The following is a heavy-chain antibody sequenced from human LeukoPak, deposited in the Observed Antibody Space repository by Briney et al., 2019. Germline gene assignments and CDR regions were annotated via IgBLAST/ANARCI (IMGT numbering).Heavy chain of an antibody. CDR2: IYYSGST. J-gene: IGHJ2*01. Sequence: SETLSLTCTASGGSISSYYWSWIRQPPGKGLEWIGYIYYSGSTNYNPSLKSRVTISVDTSKNQFSLKLSSVTAADTAVYYCARYGSSGWYHFDLWGRGTLVTVSS. D-gene: IGHD6-19*01. CDR1: GGSISSYY. CDR3: ARYGSSGWYHFDL. V-gene: IGHV4-59*08.